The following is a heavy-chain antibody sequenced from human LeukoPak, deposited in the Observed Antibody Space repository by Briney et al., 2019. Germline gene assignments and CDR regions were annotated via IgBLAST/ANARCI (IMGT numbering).Heavy chain of an antibody. V-gene: IGHV5-51*01. CDR1: GYTFIMYW. CDR2: IYPGDSDT. CDR3: ARLLQNDRWSFQH. D-gene: IGHD3-22*01. J-gene: IGHJ1*01. Sequence: GESLKISCKGSGYTFIMYWIGWVRQMPGKGLEWMGIIYPGDSDTRYSPSFQGQVTISADKSISTAYLQWSSLKASDTAMYYCARLLQNDRWSFQHWGQGTLVTVSS.